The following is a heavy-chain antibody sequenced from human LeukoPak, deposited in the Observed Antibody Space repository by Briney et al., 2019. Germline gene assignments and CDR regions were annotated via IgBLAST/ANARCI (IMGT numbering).Heavy chain of an antibody. Sequence: SETPSPTCNVYGGSISRDYWSWGRQPPEKRLERIGYIYYSGSTNYNPSLKSRVTISVDTSKNQFSLKLSSVTAADTAVYYCARVRGIGTMVRGVIPWFDPWGQGTLVTVSS. CDR1: GGSISRDY. D-gene: IGHD3-10*01. V-gene: IGHV4-59*01. J-gene: IGHJ5*02. CDR3: ARVRGIGTMVRGVIPWFDP. CDR2: IYYSGST.